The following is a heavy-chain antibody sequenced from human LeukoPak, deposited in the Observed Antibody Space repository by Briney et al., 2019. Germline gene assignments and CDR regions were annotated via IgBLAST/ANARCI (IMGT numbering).Heavy chain of an antibody. J-gene: IGHJ4*02. CDR3: AKQPDSSGVPSFFDY. D-gene: IGHD3-22*01. V-gene: IGHV3-23*01. CDR1: GFTFSNYA. Sequence: GGSLRLSCAASGFTFSNYAMTWVRQAPGKGLEWVSSLSDSGGSTYYADSVKGRFTISRDNSKNTLFLQMNSLRAEDTAVYYCAKQPDSSGVPSFFDYWGQGTLVTVSS. CDR2: LSDSGGST.